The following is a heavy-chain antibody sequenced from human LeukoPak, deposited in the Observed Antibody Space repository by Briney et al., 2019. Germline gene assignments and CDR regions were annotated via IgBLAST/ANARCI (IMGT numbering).Heavy chain of an antibody. CDR1: GFTFSSYA. Sequence: PGGSLRLSCAASGFTFSSYAMHWVRQAPGKGLEWVAVIWYDGSEKYYADSVKGRLTISRDNSKNTLYLQMNSLRADDTAVYYCARDGYYGSGRPFDYWGQGALVSVSS. D-gene: IGHD3-10*01. CDR3: ARDGYYGSGRPFDY. J-gene: IGHJ4*02. V-gene: IGHV3-33*08. CDR2: IWYDGSEK.